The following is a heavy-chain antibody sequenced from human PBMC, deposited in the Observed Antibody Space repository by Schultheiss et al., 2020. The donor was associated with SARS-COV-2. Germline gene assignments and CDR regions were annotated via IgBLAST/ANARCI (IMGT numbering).Heavy chain of an antibody. V-gene: IGHV3-30*01. CDR2: ISYDGSNK. D-gene: IGHD3-22*01. CDR1: GFTFRSYW. CDR3: AKDITMIVVVD. J-gene: IGHJ4*02. Sequence: GGSLRLSCAASGFTFRSYWMNWVRQAPGKGLEWVAVISYDGSNKYYADSVKGRFTISRDNSKNTLYLQMNSLRAEDTAVYYCAKDITMIVVVDWGQGTLVTVSS.